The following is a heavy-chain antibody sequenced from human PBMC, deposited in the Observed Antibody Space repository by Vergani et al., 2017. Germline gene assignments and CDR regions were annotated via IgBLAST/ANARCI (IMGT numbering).Heavy chain of an antibody. CDR1: EYSFGNYW. J-gene: IGHJ4*02. Sequence: EVELVQSGPEMRKPGESLKISCKGSEYSFGNYWIGWVRQMPGKGLECMGIIYPADSDTRYSPSFQGQVTISADKSNSTAFLQWDSLKASDTALYYCARHTTYTDSWGQGTLVTVSS. CDR3: ARHTTYTDS. V-gene: IGHV5-51*01. D-gene: IGHD1-1*01. CDR2: IYPADSDT.